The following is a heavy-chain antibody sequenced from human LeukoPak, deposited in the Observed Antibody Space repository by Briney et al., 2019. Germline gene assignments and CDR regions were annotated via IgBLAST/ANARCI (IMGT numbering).Heavy chain of an antibody. J-gene: IGHJ4*02. CDR2: ISDSGSAI. D-gene: IGHD1-7*01. Sequence: PGGSLRLSCAASGFTFSDYYMSWLRQAPGKGLEWVSYISDSGSAISYADSVKGRFTISRDNAKNSLYLQMNSLRVEDTAVYYCARGPRYNWNSNYFPFDYWGQGTLVTVSS. CDR1: GFTFSDYY. CDR3: ARGPRYNWNSNYFPFDY. V-gene: IGHV3-11*04.